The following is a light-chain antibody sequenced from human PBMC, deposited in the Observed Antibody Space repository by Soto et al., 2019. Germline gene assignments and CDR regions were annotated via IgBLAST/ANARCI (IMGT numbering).Light chain of an antibody. CDR1: QGISSY. Sequence: IQLTQSPSSLSASVGDRVTITCRASQGISSYLAWYQQKPGKAPNLLIYAASTLQSVAPSRFSGSGSGTDLTLTISSLHPEDFATYYCQQRKSYPRTFGQGTKLEI. CDR3: QQRKSYPRT. J-gene: IGKJ2*01. V-gene: IGKV1-9*01. CDR2: AAS.